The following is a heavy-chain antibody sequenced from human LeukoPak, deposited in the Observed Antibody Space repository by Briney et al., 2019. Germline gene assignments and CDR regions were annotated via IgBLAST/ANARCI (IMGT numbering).Heavy chain of an antibody. CDR2: IRFDGGNE. CDR3: AKAGYSTSWYYLDF. D-gene: IGHD6-13*01. Sequence: GGSLRLSCAASDFTFSDYGMHWVRQAPGKGLEWVAFIRFDGGNEIYGYSVKGRFTISRDDSKDTLYLQMNSLSAEDTAVYFCAKAGYSTSWYYLDFWGQGTLVTVSS. CDR1: DFTFSDYG. V-gene: IGHV3-30*02. J-gene: IGHJ4*02.